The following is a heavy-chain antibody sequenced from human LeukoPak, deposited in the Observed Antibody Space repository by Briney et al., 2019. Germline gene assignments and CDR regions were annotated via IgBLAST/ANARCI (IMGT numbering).Heavy chain of an antibody. CDR2: IDNTGSDT. CDR3: AKADRSSSRRPFDP. CDR1: GFSFSRYS. D-gene: IGHD6-6*01. V-gene: IGHV3-23*05. J-gene: IGHJ5*02. Sequence: GGSLRLSCAASGFSFSRYSMSWVRQPPGKGLEWGSVIDNTGSDTFYADSVKGRFTISRDNSKDTLFLQMNSLRVDDTALYYCAKADRSSSRRPFDPWGQGTLVTVSS.